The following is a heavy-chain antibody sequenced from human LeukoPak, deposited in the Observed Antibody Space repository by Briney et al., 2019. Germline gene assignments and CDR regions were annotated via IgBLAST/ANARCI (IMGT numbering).Heavy chain of an antibody. V-gene: IGHV1-18*01. CDR3: ARVSGILTGLYDY. D-gene: IGHD3-9*01. Sequence: GAAVEVSCKASGYIFTSYGISWVRQAPGQGLEWMGWISAYNGNTNYAQKFQGRVTMTTDTSTTTAYMELRSLRSDDTAVYYCARVSGILTGLYDYWGQGTLVTVSS. J-gene: IGHJ4*02. CDR1: GYIFTSYG. CDR2: ISAYNGNT.